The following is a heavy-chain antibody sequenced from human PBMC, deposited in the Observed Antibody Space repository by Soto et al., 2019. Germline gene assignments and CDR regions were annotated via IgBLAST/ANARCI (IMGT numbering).Heavy chain of an antibody. V-gene: IGHV4-30-4*01. D-gene: IGHD5-12*01. Sequence: SETLSLTCTVSGGSISSGDYYWSWIRQPPGKGLEWIGYIYYSGSTYYNPSLKSRVTISVDTSKNQFSLKLSSVTAADTAVYYFARGPLRGYFDYWGQGTLVSV. CDR2: IYYSGST. CDR3: ARGPLRGYFDY. J-gene: IGHJ4*02. CDR1: GGSISSGDYY.